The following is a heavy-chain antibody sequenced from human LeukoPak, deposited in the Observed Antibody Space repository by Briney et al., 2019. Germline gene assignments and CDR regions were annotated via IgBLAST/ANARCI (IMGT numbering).Heavy chain of an antibody. CDR3: ARVSHYYDSSGYYYVRAFDI. CDR1: GGSISSYY. Sequence: SETLSLTCTVSGGSISSYYWSWIRQPAGKGLEWIGRTSTSGSTNYNPSLKSRVTMSVDTSNNQFSLKLSSVTAADTAVYYCARVSHYYDSSGYYYVRAFDIWGQGTMVTVSS. CDR2: TSTSGST. J-gene: IGHJ3*02. V-gene: IGHV4-4*07. D-gene: IGHD3-22*01.